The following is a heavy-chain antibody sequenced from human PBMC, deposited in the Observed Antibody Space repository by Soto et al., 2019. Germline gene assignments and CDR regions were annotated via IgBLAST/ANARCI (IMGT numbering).Heavy chain of an antibody. CDR1: GGSIISYY. CDR3: AGQSGWYGLEYYFDY. Sequence: SETLSLTCTVSGGSIISYYWSWIRQPPGKGLEWIGYIYYSGSTNYNPSLKSRVTISVDTSKNQFSLKLSSVTAADTAVYYCAGQSGWYGLEYYFDYWGQGTLVTVSS. CDR2: IYYSGST. V-gene: IGHV4-59*08. D-gene: IGHD6-19*01. J-gene: IGHJ4*02.